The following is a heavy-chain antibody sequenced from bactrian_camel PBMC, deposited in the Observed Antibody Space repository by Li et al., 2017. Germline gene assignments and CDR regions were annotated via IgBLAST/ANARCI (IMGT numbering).Heavy chain of an antibody. CDR3: AAHKKQYYSCRTFNSHDYNY. CDR1: GYQYSSNC. J-gene: IGHJ4*01. D-gene: IGHD2*01. CDR2: IYDGGDKT. V-gene: IGHV3S31*01. Sequence: VQLVESGGGSVQPGGSLRLSCVATGYQYSSNCMGWFRQAPGKEREAVATIYDGGDKTYYTDSVKGRFTISQDLAKNAVFLQLNSLKPEDTAMYYCAAHKKQYYSCRTFNSHDYNYWGQGTQVTVS.